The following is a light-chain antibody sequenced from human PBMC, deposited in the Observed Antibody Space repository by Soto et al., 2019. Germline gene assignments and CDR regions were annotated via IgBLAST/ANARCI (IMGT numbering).Light chain of an antibody. V-gene: IGLV2-14*03. CDR1: SNDIGVSNY. CDR3: PSYTRSPHYV. CDR2: DVD. J-gene: IGLJ1*01. Sequence: QSALTQPASVSGSPGQSITVSCTGNSNDIGVSNYVSWYQQHPGKAPRLIIYDVDNRPSGVSARFSGSKSGNTASLTIAGLQTEDEADYYCPSYTRSPHYVFGTGTKLTVL.